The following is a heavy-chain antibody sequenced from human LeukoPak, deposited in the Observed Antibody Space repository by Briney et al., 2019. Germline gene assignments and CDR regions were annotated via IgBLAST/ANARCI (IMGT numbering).Heavy chain of an antibody. J-gene: IGHJ4*02. V-gene: IGHV4-39*01. CDR3: ARLIAAAGRGIDH. Sequence: SETLSLTCTVSGGSISSSTYYWGWIRQPPGKGLEWIGSIYYSGSTYYNPSLKSPVTISVDTSKNQFSLKLTPVTAADTAVYYCARLIAAAGRGIDHWGQGTLVTVSS. CDR2: IYYSGST. D-gene: IGHD6-13*01. CDR1: GGSISSSTYY.